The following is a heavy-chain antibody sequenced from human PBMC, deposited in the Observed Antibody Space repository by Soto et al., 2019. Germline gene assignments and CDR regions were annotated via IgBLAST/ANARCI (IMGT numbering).Heavy chain of an antibody. Sequence: GASVKVSCKASVGAFSSYAISWVRQAPGQGLEWMGGIIPIFGTANYAQKFQGRVTITADESTSTAYMELSSLRSEDTAVYYCARDRIAAAGQTEFDPWGQGTLVTVSS. J-gene: IGHJ5*02. V-gene: IGHV1-69*13. CDR1: VGAFSSYA. CDR3: ARDRIAAAGQTEFDP. D-gene: IGHD6-13*01. CDR2: IIPIFGTA.